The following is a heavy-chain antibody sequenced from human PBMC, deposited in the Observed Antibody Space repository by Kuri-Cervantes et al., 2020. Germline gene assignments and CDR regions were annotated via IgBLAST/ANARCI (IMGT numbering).Heavy chain of an antibody. V-gene: IGHV4-61*01. Sequence: SETLSLTCTVSGGSVSSGSYYWSWIRQPPGKGLEWIGYIYYSGSTNYNPSLKSRVTISVDTSKNQFSLKLSSVTAADTAVYHCARLGAGYGSGSYDYWGQGTLVTVS. J-gene: IGHJ4*02. CDR1: GGSVSSGSYY. CDR2: IYYSGST. D-gene: IGHD3-10*01. CDR3: ARLGAGYGSGSYDY.